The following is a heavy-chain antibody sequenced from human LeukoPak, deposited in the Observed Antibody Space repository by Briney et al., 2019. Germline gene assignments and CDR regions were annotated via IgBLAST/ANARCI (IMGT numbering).Heavy chain of an antibody. V-gene: IGHV3-23*01. D-gene: IGHD6-6*01. Sequence: GGSLRLSCAASGFTFSSYAMNWVRQAPGKGLEWVSAISGSGGSTYYADSVKGRFTISRDNSKNTLYLQMNSLRAEDTAVYYCAKVSRESPYSSSSTPFDYWGQGTLVTVSS. CDR2: ISGSGGST. J-gene: IGHJ4*02. CDR1: GFTFSSYA. CDR3: AKVSRESPYSSSSTPFDY.